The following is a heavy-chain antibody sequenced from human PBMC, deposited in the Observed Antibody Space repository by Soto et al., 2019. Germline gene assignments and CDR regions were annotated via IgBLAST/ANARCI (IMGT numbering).Heavy chain of an antibody. CDR3: ARVRDYHDFWSGYYKAWFDP. V-gene: IGHV1-18*01. J-gene: IGHJ5*02. Sequence: QGQLVQSGAEMKTPGASVKVSCKASGYTFSSYGITWVRQAPGQGLEWMGWTSGYNGNTNYAQKLQGRVTMTTDTSTSTAYMELRSLRSDDTAVYYCARVRDYHDFWSGYYKAWFDPWGQGTLVTVSS. CDR1: GYTFSSYG. CDR2: TSGYNGNT. D-gene: IGHD3-3*01.